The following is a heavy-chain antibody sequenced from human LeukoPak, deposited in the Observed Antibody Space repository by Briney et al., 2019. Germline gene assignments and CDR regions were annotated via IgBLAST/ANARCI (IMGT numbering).Heavy chain of an antibody. CDR3: ARGGDSSGYYYPVFDY. CDR1: GGSISSYY. D-gene: IGHD3-22*01. J-gene: IGHJ4*02. CDR2: IYYSGST. Sequence: SETLSLTCTVSGGSISSYYWSWIRQPPGKGLEWIGYIYYSGSTNYNPSLKSRVTISVDTSKIQFSLKLSSVTAADTAVYYCARGGDSSGYYYPVFDYWGQGTLVTVSS. V-gene: IGHV4-59*01.